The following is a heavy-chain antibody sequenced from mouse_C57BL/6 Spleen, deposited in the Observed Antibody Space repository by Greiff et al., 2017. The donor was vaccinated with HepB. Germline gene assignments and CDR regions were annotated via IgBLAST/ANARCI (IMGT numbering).Heavy chain of an antibody. Sequence: EVQLVESGGGLVQPGGSLKLSCAASGFTFSDYGMAWVRQAPRKGPEWVAFISNLAYSIYYADTVTGRFTISRENAKNTLYLEMSSLRSEDTAMYYCARLNWAYAMDYWGQGTSVTVSS. J-gene: IGHJ4*01. CDR2: ISNLAYSI. V-gene: IGHV5-15*01. CDR3: ARLNWAYAMDY. D-gene: IGHD4-1*02. CDR1: GFTFSDYG.